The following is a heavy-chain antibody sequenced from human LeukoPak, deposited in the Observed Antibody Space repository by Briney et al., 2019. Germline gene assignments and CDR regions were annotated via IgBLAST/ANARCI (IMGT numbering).Heavy chain of an antibody. Sequence: GGSLRLSCGASGFTFSSYTMNWVRQAPGKGLEWVSSITSGSSYIYYADSVRGRFAISRDNAKSSLYLQMNSLRAEDTAVYYCASQGGLDYWGQGTLVTVSS. V-gene: IGHV3-21*01. J-gene: IGHJ4*02. CDR3: ASQGGLDY. D-gene: IGHD2-15*01. CDR2: ITSGSSYI. CDR1: GFTFSSYT.